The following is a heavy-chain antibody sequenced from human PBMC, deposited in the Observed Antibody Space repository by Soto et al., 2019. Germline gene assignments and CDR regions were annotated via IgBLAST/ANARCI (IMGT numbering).Heavy chain of an antibody. CDR1: GFIFSDYT. J-gene: IGHJ6*02. Sequence: EVQLVESGGDLVQPGGSLRLSCAASGFIFSDYTMTWVRQAPGRGLEFVSHISSSGGAIFYAESVKGRFTVSRENAKNSLYLQMTSLRGDDTAVYFCARDHGGSTWFVGVYYFFGLDVWGQGTAVTVSS. V-gene: IGHV3-48*04. D-gene: IGHD6-13*01. CDR3: ARDHGGSTWFVGVYYFFGLDV. CDR2: ISSSGGAI.